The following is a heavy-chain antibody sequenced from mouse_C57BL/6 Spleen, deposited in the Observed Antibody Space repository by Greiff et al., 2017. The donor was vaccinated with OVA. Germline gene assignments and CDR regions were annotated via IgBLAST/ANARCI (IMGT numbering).Heavy chain of an antibody. D-gene: IGHD1-1*01. J-gene: IGHJ4*01. CDR2: IHPNSGST. CDR1: GYTFTSYW. CDR3: ACITAVVPYAMDY. V-gene: IGHV1-64*01. Sequence: QVHVKQPGAELVKPGASVKLSCKASGYTFTSYWMHWVKQRPGQGLEWIGMIHPNSGSTNYNEKFKSKATLTVDKSSSTAYMQLSSLTSEDSAVYYCACITAVVPYAMDYWGQGTSVTVSS.